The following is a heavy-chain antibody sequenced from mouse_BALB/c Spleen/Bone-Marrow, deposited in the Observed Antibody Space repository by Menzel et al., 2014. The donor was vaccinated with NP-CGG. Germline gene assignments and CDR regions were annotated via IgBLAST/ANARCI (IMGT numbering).Heavy chain of an antibody. D-gene: IGHD2-2*01. CDR2: ISSGGSNT. J-gene: IGHJ4*01. V-gene: IGHV5-12-1*01. CDR1: GFAFNGYD. CDR3: ARQRGYAYAMDY. Sequence: EVQGVESGGGLVKPGGSLKLSCAASGFAFNGYDMSWVRQTPEKRLEWVAYISSGGSNTYYPDTVKGRFTISRDNAKNTLYLQMNSLKSEDTAMYYCARQRGYAYAMDYWGQGTSVTVSS.